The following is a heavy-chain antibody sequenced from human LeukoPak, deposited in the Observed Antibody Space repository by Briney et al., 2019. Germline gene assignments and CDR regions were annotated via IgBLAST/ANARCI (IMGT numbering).Heavy chain of an antibody. CDR3: AKDIPAGTGGFDY. V-gene: IGHV3-23*01. J-gene: IGHJ4*02. Sequence: GGSLRLSCAASGFTFSDYAMSWVRQAPGKGLEWVSAISGTGGNTYYADSVKGRFTISRDNSKNTLYLQMNSLTAEDTAVYYCAKDIPAGTGGFDYWGQGTLVTVSS. D-gene: IGHD6-19*01. CDR2: ISGTGGNT. CDR1: GFTFSDYA.